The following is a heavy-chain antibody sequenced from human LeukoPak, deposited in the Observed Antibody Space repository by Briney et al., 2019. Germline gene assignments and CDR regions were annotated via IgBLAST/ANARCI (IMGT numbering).Heavy chain of an antibody. CDR2: MNPNSGNT. D-gene: IGHD2-21*02. CDR3: ARGIEMVTAGEYYFDY. V-gene: IGHV1-8*02. CDR1: GYTFTSYG. J-gene: IGHJ4*02. Sequence: ASVKVSCKASGYTFTSYGINWVRQATGQGLEWMGWMNPNSGNTGYAQKFQGRVTMTRNTSISTAYMELSSLRSEDTAVYYCARGIEMVTAGEYYFDYWGQGTLVTVSS.